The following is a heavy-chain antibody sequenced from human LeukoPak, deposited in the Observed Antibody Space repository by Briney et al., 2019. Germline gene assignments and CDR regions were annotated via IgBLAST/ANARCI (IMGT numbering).Heavy chain of an antibody. CDR2: IWYDGSNK. J-gene: IGHJ4*02. CDR1: GFTFSSYC. V-gene: IGHV3-33*01. D-gene: IGHD6-19*01. CDR3: AREGGAVAGTFDY. Sequence: AGSLRLSCAASGFTFSSYCMHWVRQAPGKGLEWVAVIWYDGSNKYYADSVKGRFTISRDNSKNTLYLQMNSLRAEDTAVYYCAREGGAVAGTFDYWGQGTLVTVSS.